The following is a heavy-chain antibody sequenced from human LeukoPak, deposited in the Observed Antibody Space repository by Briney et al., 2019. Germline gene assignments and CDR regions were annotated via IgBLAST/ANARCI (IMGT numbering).Heavy chain of an antibody. V-gene: IGHV3-33*01. CDR3: ARGIDSSGYSDY. CDR1: GFTFSSYG. Sequence: GGSLRLSCAASGFTFSSYGMHWVRQAPGKGLEWVAVIWYDGSNKYYADSVKGRFTISRDNSKSTLYLQMNSLRAEDTAVYYCARGIDSSGYSDYWGQGTLVTVSS. CDR2: IWYDGSNK. D-gene: IGHD3-22*01. J-gene: IGHJ4*02.